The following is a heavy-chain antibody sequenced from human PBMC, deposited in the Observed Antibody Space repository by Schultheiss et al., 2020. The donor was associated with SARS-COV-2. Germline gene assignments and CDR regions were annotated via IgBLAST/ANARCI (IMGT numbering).Heavy chain of an antibody. Sequence: SETLSLTCAVYGGSFSGYYWSWIRQPPGKGLEWIGEINHSGSTYYNPSLKSRVTISVDTSKNQFSLKLSSVTAADTAVYYCARVMIMIPYNWFDPWGQGTLVTVSS. CDR2: INHSGST. V-gene: IGHV4-34*01. J-gene: IGHJ5*02. CDR3: ARVMIMIPYNWFDP. CDR1: GGSFSGYY. D-gene: IGHD3-16*01.